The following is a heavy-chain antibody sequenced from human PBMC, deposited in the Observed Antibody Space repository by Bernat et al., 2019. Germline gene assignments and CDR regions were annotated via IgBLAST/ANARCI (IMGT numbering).Heavy chain of an antibody. Sequence: QVQLVQSGAEVKKPGASVKVSCKASGYTFTSYAMHWVRQAPGQRLEWMGWINAGNGNTKYSQKFQGRVTITRDTSASTAYMELSSLRSEDTAVYYCAREYCSSTSCHNSFDYWGQGTLVTVSS. D-gene: IGHD2-2*02. J-gene: IGHJ4*02. CDR3: AREYCSSTSCHNSFDY. V-gene: IGHV1-3*01. CDR1: GYTFTSYA. CDR2: INAGNGNT.